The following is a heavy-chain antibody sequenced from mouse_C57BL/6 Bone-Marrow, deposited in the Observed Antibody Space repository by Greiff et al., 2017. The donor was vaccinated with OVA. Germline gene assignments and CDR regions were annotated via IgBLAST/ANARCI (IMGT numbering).Heavy chain of an antibody. Sequence: VQLKESGAELVRPGASVKLSCTASGFNIKDDYMHWVKQRPEQGLEWIGWIDPENGDTDYASKFQGKATITADTSSNTAYLQLSSLTSEDTAVYYCTTGDYAWYFDVWGTGTTVTVSS. V-gene: IGHV14-4*01. D-gene: IGHD2-4*01. CDR1: GFNIKDDY. J-gene: IGHJ1*03. CDR2: IDPENGDT. CDR3: TTGDYAWYFDV.